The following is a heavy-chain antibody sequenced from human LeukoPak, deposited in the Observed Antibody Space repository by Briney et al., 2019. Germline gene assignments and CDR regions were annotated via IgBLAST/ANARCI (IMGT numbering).Heavy chain of an antibody. CDR1: GFTYDDYA. CDR3: AKFGLTNPYSSGWYRGAFDI. Sequence: GVTPRLSCAASGFTYDDYAKHWLRQAPGKGLEWVSGISWNSGSIGYADSVKGRFTISRDNAKNSLYLQMNSLRAEDTALYYCAKFGLTNPYSSGWYRGAFDIWGQGTMVTVSS. D-gene: IGHD6-19*01. V-gene: IGHV3-9*01. J-gene: IGHJ3*02. CDR2: ISWNSGSI.